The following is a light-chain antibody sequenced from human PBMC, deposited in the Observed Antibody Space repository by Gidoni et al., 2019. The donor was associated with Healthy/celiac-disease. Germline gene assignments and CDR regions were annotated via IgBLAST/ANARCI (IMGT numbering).Light chain of an antibody. J-gene: IGLJ1*01. CDR3: GTWDSSLSARYV. Sequence: QSVLTQPPSVSAAPGQKVTISCSGSSSNIGNNSVSWYQQLPGTDPKLLIYDNNKRPSGIPDRFSGSKSGTSATLGITGLQTGDEADYYCGTWDSSLSARYVFGTGTKVTVL. V-gene: IGLV1-51*01. CDR1: SSNIGNNS. CDR2: DNN.